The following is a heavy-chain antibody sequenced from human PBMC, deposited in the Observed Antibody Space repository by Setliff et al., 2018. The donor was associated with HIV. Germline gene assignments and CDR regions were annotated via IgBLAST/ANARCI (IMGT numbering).Heavy chain of an antibody. J-gene: IGHJ1*01. D-gene: IGHD3-3*01. V-gene: IGHV1-8*01. CDR3: AVTIFGVVTHGYFQH. CDR2: MNPNSGNT. Sequence: ASVNVSCKASGGTLSWYPIHWVRQATGQGLEWMGWMNPNSGNTGYAQKFQGRVTMTRNTTISTAYMELSSLRSEDTAVYYCAVTIFGVVTHGYFQHWGQGTLVTVS. CDR1: GGTLSWYP.